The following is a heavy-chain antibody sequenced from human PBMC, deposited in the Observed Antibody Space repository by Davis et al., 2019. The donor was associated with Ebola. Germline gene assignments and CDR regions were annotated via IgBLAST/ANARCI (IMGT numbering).Heavy chain of an antibody. D-gene: IGHD1-26*01. V-gene: IGHV3-21*01. Sequence: GESLKISCAASGFTFSSYSMNWVRQAPGKGLEWVSSISSSSSYIYYADSVKGRFTISRDNAKNSLYLQMNSLRAEDTAVYYCARDLAVGAITYYGMDVWGQGTTVTVSS. CDR2: ISSSSSYI. CDR1: GFTFSSYS. J-gene: IGHJ6*02. CDR3: ARDLAVGAITYYGMDV.